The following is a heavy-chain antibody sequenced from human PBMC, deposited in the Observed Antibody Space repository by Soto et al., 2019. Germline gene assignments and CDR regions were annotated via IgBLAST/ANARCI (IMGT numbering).Heavy chain of an antibody. CDR3: ARDPPRYSGYALSGYSSGPAFDY. D-gene: IGHD5-12*01. J-gene: IGHJ4*02. Sequence: ASVKVSCKASGYTFTSYGISWVRQAPGQGLEWMGWISAYNGNTNYAQKLQGRVTMTTDTSTSTAYMELRSLRSDDTVVYYCARDPPRYSGYALSGYSSGPAFDYWGQGTLVTVSS. V-gene: IGHV1-18*01. CDR1: GYTFTSYG. CDR2: ISAYNGNT.